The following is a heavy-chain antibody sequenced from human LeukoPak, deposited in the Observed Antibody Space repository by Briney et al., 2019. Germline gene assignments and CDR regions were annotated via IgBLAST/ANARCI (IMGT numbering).Heavy chain of an antibody. Sequence: PSETLPLTCAVYGGSFSGYYWSWIRQPPGKGLEWIGYIYYSGSTNYNPSLKSRVTISVDTSKNQFSLKLSSVTAAGTAVYYCARDGDSGYDFDYWGQGTLVTVSS. V-gene: IGHV4-59*01. CDR1: GGSFSGYY. J-gene: IGHJ4*02. CDR2: IYYSGST. CDR3: ARDGDSGYDFDY. D-gene: IGHD5-12*01.